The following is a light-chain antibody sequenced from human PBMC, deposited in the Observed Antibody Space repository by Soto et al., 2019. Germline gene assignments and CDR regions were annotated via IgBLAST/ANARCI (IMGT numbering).Light chain of an antibody. J-gene: IGKJ4*02. Sequence: EIVLTQSPATLSLSPGERATLSCRARQSVSSYLAWYQQKPGQAPRLLIYDASNRATGIPVRFSGSGSVTDFTLTISSLEPEDFAVYYCQQRSNWPPFTVGGGTKVDIK. V-gene: IGKV3-11*01. CDR3: QQRSNWPPFT. CDR1: QSVSSY. CDR2: DAS.